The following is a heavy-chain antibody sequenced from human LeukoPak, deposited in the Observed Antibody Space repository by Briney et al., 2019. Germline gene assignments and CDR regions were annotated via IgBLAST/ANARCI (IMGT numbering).Heavy chain of an antibody. Sequence: GGSLRLSCTTSGFTFSNYWMCWVRQAPGKGLVWVSRIKSDGTGITYTDSVEGRFTISRDNAKNTLYLQMNSLRDEDTAVYYCVRGQTIDYWGQGTLVTVSS. V-gene: IGHV3-74*01. CDR2: IKSDGTGI. CDR3: VRGQTIDY. D-gene: IGHD3-3*01. J-gene: IGHJ4*02. CDR1: GFTFSNYW.